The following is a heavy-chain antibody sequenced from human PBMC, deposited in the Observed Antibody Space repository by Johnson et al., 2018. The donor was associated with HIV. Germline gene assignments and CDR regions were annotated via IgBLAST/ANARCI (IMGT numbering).Heavy chain of an antibody. CDR1: GFTFSSYA. V-gene: IGHV3-7*01. CDR2: IKQDGSEK. J-gene: IGHJ3*02. Sequence: VQLVESGGGVVQPGRSLRLSCAASGFTFSSYAMHWVRQAPGKGLEWVANIKQDGSEKYYVDSVKGRFTISRDNAKNSLYLQMNSLRAEDTAVYYCARGIAMAEDAFDIWGQGTMVTVSS. CDR3: ARGIAMAEDAFDI. D-gene: IGHD6-19*01.